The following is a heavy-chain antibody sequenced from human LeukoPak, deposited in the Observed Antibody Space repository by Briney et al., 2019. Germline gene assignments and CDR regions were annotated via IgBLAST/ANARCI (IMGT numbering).Heavy chain of an antibody. V-gene: IGHV3-23*01. CDR1: GITFSRYA. CDR2: ISGSGANT. D-gene: IGHD1-1*01. J-gene: IGHJ4*02. CDR3: AKEGMAHLNSDSWVEY. Sequence: GGSLRLSCAASGITFSRYAMSWARQAPGKGLEWVSGISGSGANTYYADSVKGRFTISRDNSKNTVHLQMNSLRAEDTAVYYCAKEGMAHLNSDSWVEYWGQGTMVTVSS.